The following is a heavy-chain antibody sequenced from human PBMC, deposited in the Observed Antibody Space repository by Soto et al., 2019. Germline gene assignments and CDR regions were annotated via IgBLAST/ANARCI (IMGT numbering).Heavy chain of an antibody. CDR3: AREGEMYGGNSQIYDY. D-gene: IGHD2-21*02. V-gene: IGHV1-69*01. CDR1: GGTFSSYA. Sequence: QVQLVQSGAEVKKPGSSMKVSCKASGGTFSSYAISWVRQAPGQGLEWMGGIIPIFGTANYAQKFQGRVTITADESTSTAYMELSSLRSEDTAVYYCAREGEMYGGNSQIYDYWGQGTLVTVSS. J-gene: IGHJ4*02. CDR2: IIPIFGTA.